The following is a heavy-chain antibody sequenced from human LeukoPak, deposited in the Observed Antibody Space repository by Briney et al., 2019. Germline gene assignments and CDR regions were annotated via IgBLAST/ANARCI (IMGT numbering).Heavy chain of an antibody. V-gene: IGHV4-59*01. Sequence: SETLSLTCTVSGGSISSYYWSWIGQPPGKGLEWIGYIYYSGSTNYNPSLKSRVTISVDTSKNQFSLKLSSVTAADTAVYYCARVVNYYDSSGYDWYYFDYWGQGTLVTVSS. CDR3: ARVVNYYDSSGYDWYYFDY. J-gene: IGHJ4*02. CDR1: GGSISSYY. D-gene: IGHD3-22*01. CDR2: IYYSGST.